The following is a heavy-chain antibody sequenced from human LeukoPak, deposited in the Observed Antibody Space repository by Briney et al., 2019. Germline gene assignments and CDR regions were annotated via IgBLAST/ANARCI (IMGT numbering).Heavy chain of an antibody. D-gene: IGHD3-10*01. CDR1: GFTFDDYA. CDR3: AKDRGVRGGGAFDI. Sequence: GRSLRLSCAASGFTFDDYAMHWVRQAPGKGLEWVSGISWNSGSIGYADSVKGRFTISRDNSKNTLYLQMNSLRAEDTAVYYCAKDRGVRGGGAFDIWGQGTMVTVSS. V-gene: IGHV3-9*01. J-gene: IGHJ3*02. CDR2: ISWNSGSI.